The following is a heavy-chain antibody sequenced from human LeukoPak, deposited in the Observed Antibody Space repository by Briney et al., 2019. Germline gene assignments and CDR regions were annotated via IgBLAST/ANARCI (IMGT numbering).Heavy chain of an antibody. CDR1: GFTFSSYS. J-gene: IGHJ4*02. CDR3: ARPRGSSWSDTHFDY. Sequence: GGSLRLSCAASGFTFSSYSMNWVRQAPGKGLEWVSSISSSSSYIYYADSVKGRFTISRDNAKNSLYLQMNSLRAEDTAVYYCARPRGSSWSDTHFDYWGQGTLVTVSS. CDR2: ISSSSSYI. V-gene: IGHV3-21*01. D-gene: IGHD6-13*01.